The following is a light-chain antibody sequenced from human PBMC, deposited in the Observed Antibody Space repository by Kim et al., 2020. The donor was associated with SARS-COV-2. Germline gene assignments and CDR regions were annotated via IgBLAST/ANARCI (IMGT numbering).Light chain of an antibody. J-gene: IGKJ2*03. CDR2: GAS. Sequence: DIQMTQSPSSLSASVGDRVTITCRASQSISNYLHWYQQKPGQVPKLLIFGASNLQSGVPSRFTGSGSGTDFTLTITNLQPEDSASYFCQQSYSTLMYSFAQGTKLEI. CDR3: QQSYSTLMYS. CDR1: QSISNY. V-gene: IGKV1-39*01.